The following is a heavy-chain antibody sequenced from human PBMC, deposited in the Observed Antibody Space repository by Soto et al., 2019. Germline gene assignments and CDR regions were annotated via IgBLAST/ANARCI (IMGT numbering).Heavy chain of an antibody. CDR1: GFTFSSYG. V-gene: IGHV3-30*18. Sequence: PGGSLRLSCAASGFTFSSYGMHWVRQAPGKGLEWVAVIKYDGSNKNYADSVKGRFTISRDNSKNTLYLQMNSLRAEDTAVYYCAKDKYMSICGVVISGYCGMDYWGQGTTVTVSS. CDR2: IKYDGSNK. J-gene: IGHJ6*02. CDR3: AKDKYMSICGVVISGYCGMDY. D-gene: IGHD3-3*01.